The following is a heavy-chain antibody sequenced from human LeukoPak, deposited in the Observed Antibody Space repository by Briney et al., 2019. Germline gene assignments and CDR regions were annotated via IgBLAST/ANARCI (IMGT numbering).Heavy chain of an antibody. CDR3: ARRGFCSGGSCYSHAFDI. CDR1: GYRFTTDY. Sequence: GESLKISCKASGYRFTTDYIGWVRQMPGKGLEWMGIIYPDDSETNYSPSFQGQVSMSVDKSITTAYLQWSTLKASDTAMYYCARRGFCSGGSCYSHAFDIWGQGTMVTVSS. CDR2: IYPDDSET. J-gene: IGHJ3*02. D-gene: IGHD2-15*01. V-gene: IGHV5-51*01.